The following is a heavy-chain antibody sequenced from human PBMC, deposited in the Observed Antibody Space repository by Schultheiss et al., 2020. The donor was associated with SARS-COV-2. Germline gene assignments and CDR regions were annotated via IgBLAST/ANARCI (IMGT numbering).Heavy chain of an antibody. V-gene: IGHV3-48*03. D-gene: IGHD5-12*01. J-gene: IGHJ5*02. CDR1: GLTFGSYE. Sequence: GESLKISCAASGLTFGSYEMYWVRQAPGKGLEWVSYISRTGDSIYFADSVKGRFTISRDNAKNSLFLQMNSLRAEDTAVYYCARVSGYGWRFDPWGQGTLVTVSS. CDR2: ISRTGDSI. CDR3: ARVSGYGWRFDP.